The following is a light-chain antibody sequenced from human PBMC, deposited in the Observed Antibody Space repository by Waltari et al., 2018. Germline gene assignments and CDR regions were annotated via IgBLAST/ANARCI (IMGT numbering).Light chain of an antibody. CDR2: GAS. CDR1: KSITSY. V-gene: IGKV1-39*01. CDR3: QQSYTTPIT. J-gene: IGKJ5*01. Sequence: DIQMTQSPSSLSASVGDRVTITFRTSKSITSYLKWYQQKPGKAPKLLIYGASSLQSGVPSRFSGSGSGTDFTLTISSLHPEDFATYYCQQSYTTPITFGQGTRLEIK.